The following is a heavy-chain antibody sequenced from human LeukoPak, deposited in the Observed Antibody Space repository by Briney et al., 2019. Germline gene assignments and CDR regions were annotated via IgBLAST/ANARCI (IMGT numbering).Heavy chain of an antibody. CDR1: GFTFSSIG. J-gene: IGHJ4*02. CDR2: ISGGGGGRT. D-gene: IGHD4-17*01. V-gene: IGHV3-23*01. Sequence: GGSLRLSCAASGFTFSSIGMTWVRQAPGKGLEWVSDISGGGGGRTQFADSVKGRFTISRDNSKNTLHLQMDSLRAEDTALYYCAKGSAVTSFEGRHWGQGTLVTVSS. CDR3: AKGSAVTSFEGRH.